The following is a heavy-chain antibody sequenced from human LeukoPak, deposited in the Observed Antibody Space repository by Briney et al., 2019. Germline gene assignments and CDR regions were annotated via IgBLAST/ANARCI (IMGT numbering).Heavy chain of an antibody. J-gene: IGHJ4*02. CDR1: GFTVSSNY. Sequence: SGGSLRLSCAASGFTVSSNYMSWVRQAPGKGLEWVSVIYSGGSTYYADSVKGRFTISRDNSKNTLYLQMNSLRAEDTAVYYCARVRGGGYPQTYYFDYWGQGTLVTVSS. CDR2: IYSGGST. CDR3: ARVRGGGYPQTYYFDY. D-gene: IGHD5-24*01. V-gene: IGHV3-66*01.